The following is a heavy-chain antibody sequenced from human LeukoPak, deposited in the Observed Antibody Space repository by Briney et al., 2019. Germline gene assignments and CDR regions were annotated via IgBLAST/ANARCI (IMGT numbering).Heavy chain of an antibody. J-gene: IGHJ4*02. Sequence: ASVKVSCKVSGYTLTELSMHWVRQAPGKGLEWMGGFDPEDGETIYAQKFQGRVTMTEDTSTDTAYMELSSLRSEDTAVYYCATDLVVLAAAVSDYWGQGTLVTVSS. CDR3: ATDLVVLAAAVSDY. D-gene: IGHD6-13*01. V-gene: IGHV1-24*01. CDR2: FDPEDGET. CDR1: GYTLTELS.